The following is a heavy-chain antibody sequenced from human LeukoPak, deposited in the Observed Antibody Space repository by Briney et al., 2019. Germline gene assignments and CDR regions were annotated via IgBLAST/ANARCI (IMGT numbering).Heavy chain of an antibody. D-gene: IGHD3-22*01. CDR1: GFTFSNYW. V-gene: IGHV3-74*01. J-gene: IGHJ5*02. Sequence: GGSLRLSCAASGFTFSNYWMHWVRQAPGKGLVWVSRINSDGINTSYADSVKGRFTISRDNAKNTLNLQMNSLRAEDTAVYYCARDLGQYYDTSDNWFDPGAREPWSPSPQ. CDR2: INSDGINT. CDR3: ARDLGQYYDTSDNWFDP.